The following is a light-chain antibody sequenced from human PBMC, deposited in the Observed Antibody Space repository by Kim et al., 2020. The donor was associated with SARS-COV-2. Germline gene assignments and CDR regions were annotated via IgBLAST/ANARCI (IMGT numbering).Light chain of an antibody. CDR1: NSDVGSYNL. J-gene: IGLJ3*02. Sequence: QSALTQPASVSGSPGQSITISCTGTNSDVGSYNLVSWYQQHPGKAPKLMIYEVNNRPSGVSDRFSGSKSGNTASLTISRLQAEDEADYYCSSYAGSGLGVFGGGTQLTVL. CDR3: SSYAGSGLGV. CDR2: EVN. V-gene: IGLV2-23*02.